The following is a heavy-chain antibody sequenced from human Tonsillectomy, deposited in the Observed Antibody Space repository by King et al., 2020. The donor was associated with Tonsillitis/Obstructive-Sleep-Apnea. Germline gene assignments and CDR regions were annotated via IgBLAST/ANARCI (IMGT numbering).Heavy chain of an antibody. J-gene: IGHJ6*02. CDR2: INPSGGST. CDR1: GYTFTSYY. V-gene: IGHV1-46*01. CDR3: AWGFLECLPPKGCESEHYYYYGMDV. D-gene: IGHD3-3*01. Sequence: VQLVESGAEVKKPGASVKVSCKASGYTFTSYYMHWVRQAPGQGLEWMGIINPSGGSTSYAQKFQGRVTMTRDTSTSTVYMELSSLRSEDTAVYYCAWGFLECLPPKGCESEHYYYYGMDVWGQGTTVTVSS.